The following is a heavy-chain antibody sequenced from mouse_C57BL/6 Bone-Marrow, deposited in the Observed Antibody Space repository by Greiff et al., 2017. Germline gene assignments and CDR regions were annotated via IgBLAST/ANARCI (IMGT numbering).Heavy chain of an antibody. CDR3: ARGGLRQGLLFDY. J-gene: IGHJ2*01. Sequence: VKLQESGPELVKPGASVKISCKASGYAFSSSWMNWVKQRPGKGLEWIGRIYPGDGDTNYNGKFKGKATLTADKSSSTAYMQLSSLTSEDSAVYFCARGGLRQGLLFDYWGQGTTLTVSS. V-gene: IGHV1-82*01. CDR2: IYPGDGDT. CDR1: GYAFSSSW. D-gene: IGHD2-4*01.